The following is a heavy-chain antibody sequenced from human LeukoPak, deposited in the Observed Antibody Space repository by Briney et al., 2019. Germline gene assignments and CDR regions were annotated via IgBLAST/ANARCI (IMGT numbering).Heavy chain of an antibody. V-gene: IGHV3-30*02. J-gene: IGHJ4*02. CDR2: IRYDGSNK. Sequence: GGSLRLSCAASGFTFSSYGMHWVRQAPGKGLEWVAFIRYDGSNKYYADSVKGRFTISRDSSKNTLYLQMNSLRAEDTAVYYCAPHLWFGDLYYFDYWGQGTLVTVSS. CDR1: GFTFSSYG. CDR3: APHLWFGDLYYFDY. D-gene: IGHD3-10*01.